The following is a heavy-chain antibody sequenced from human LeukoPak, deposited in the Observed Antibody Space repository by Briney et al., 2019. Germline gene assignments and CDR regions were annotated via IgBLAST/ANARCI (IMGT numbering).Heavy chain of an antibody. V-gene: IGHV3-15*01. Sequence: PGGSLRLSCAASGFTFSNAWMSWVRQAPGKGLEWVGRIKSKTDGGTTDYAAPVKGRFTISRDDSKNTLYLQMNSLKTEDTAVYYCTTDWGTGSSGYYYGPNFDYWGQGTLVTVSS. J-gene: IGHJ4*02. CDR2: IKSKTDGGTT. CDR3: TTDWGTGSSGYYYGPNFDY. D-gene: IGHD3-22*01. CDR1: GFTFSNAW.